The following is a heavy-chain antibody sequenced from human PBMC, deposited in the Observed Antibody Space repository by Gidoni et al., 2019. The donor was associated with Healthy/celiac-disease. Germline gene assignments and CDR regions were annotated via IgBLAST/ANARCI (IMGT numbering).Heavy chain of an antibody. CDR2: IWYDGSNK. D-gene: IGHD6-13*01. J-gene: IGHJ4*02. CDR3: ARGYRIAAAGTDPDY. Sequence: QVQLVVSGGGVVQPGRSLRLYCAASGFTFSRYGMHWVRQAPGKGLGWVAVIWYDGSNKYYADSVKGRFTISRDNSKNTLYLQMNSLRAEDTAVYYCARGYRIAAAGTDPDYWGQGTLVTVSS. CDR1: GFTFSRYG. V-gene: IGHV3-33*01.